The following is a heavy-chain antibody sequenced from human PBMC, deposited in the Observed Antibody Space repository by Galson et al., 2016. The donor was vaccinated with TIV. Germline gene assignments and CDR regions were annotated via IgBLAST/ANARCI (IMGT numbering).Heavy chain of an antibody. CDR2: IFHTGST. Sequence: ETLSLTCTVSGGSVSSGNYYWSWLRQPPGKRVEWIGYIFHTGSTNYSPSLKSGVTISIDSSKNQFPLKLKSVTEADTAVYECAREAFAGVGTVLFDFWGHGTLVAVSS. CDR3: AREAFAGVGTVLFDF. CDR1: GGSVSSGNYY. V-gene: IGHV4-61*01. D-gene: IGHD3-3*01. J-gene: IGHJ4*03.